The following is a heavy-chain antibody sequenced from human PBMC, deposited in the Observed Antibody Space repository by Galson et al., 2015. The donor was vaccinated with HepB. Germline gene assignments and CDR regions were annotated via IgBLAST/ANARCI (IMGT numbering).Heavy chain of an antibody. V-gene: IGHV3-33*01. CDR1: GFSFGSYG. J-gene: IGHJ6*03. Sequence: SLRLSCAASGFSFGSYGMNWVRQAPGKGLEWVALIWYDGRNKYYADSVKGRLTTSRDNSKNTLELQMNSPRAEDTAVYYCARGAPIGYTNYYMDVWGKGTTVTVSS. CDR2: IWYDGRNK. D-gene: IGHD5-24*01. CDR3: ARGAPIGYTNYYMDV.